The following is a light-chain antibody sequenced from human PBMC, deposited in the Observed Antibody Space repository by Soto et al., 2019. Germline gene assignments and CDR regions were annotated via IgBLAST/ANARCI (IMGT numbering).Light chain of an antibody. J-gene: IGKJ4*01. Sequence: EIVXTXXPXTXSLSXGXXXXXSCXAXXXVXXYLAWYQQKPGQAPRLLIYDASNRATGIPARFSGSGSGTDFTLTISSLEPEDFAVYYCQQRSNWLTFGGGTKVEIK. CDR1: XXVXXY. V-gene: IGKV3-11*01. CDR3: QQRSNWLT. CDR2: DAS.